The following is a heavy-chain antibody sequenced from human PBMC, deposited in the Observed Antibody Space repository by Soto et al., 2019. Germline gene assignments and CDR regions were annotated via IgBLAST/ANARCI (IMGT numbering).Heavy chain of an antibody. Sequence: SLKISCAASGFTFSSYGMHWVRQAPGKGLEWVAVIWYDGSNKYYADSVKGRFTISRDNSKNTLYLQMNSLRAEDTAVYYCAREGDSSSCFDYWGQGTLVTVSS. V-gene: IGHV3-33*01. J-gene: IGHJ4*02. CDR1: GFTFSSYG. CDR2: IWYDGSNK. CDR3: AREGDSSSCFDY. D-gene: IGHD6-13*01.